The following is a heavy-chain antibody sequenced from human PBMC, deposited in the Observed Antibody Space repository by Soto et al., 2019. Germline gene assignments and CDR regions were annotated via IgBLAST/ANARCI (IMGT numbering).Heavy chain of an antibody. Sequence: QVQLQEAGPGLVRPSGTLSLTCVVSGDSISRNHWWSWVRQPPGKGLEWIGDSQHSGSTNYNPSLKSRRTISLDKSQYQFSLKLNTVTAADTAVYYCARNPGSHWYVFDYWGQGTLVTVAS. D-gene: IGHD6-13*01. CDR2: SQHSGST. V-gene: IGHV4-4*02. CDR3: ARNPGSHWYVFDY. CDR1: GDSISRNHW. J-gene: IGHJ4*02.